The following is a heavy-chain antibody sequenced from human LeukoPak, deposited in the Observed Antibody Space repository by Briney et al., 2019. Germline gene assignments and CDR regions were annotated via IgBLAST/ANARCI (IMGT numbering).Heavy chain of an antibody. CDR1: GFTFTTYW. CDR2: INQDGTEK. Sequence: GGSLRLSCAASGFTFTTYWMSWVRQLPGKGLQWVANINQDGTEKYYVDSVKGRFTISRDNAKNSLDLQMNSLRVEDTGIYYCVKVAKYYYGSETYYFFEHWGQGTPVTASS. CDR3: VKVAKYYYGSETYYFFEH. D-gene: IGHD3-10*01. V-gene: IGHV3-7*01. J-gene: IGHJ4*02.